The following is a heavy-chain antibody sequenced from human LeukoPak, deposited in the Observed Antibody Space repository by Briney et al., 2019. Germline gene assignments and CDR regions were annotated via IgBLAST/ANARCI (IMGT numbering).Heavy chain of an antibody. CDR1: GGSFSGSY. CDR2: INDSGNT. D-gene: IGHD3-10*01. J-gene: IGHJ6*03. V-gene: IGHV4-34*01. Sequence: SETLSLTCAAYGGSFSGSYWSWIRQPPGKGLEWIGEINDSGNTNYNPSLKSRVTISIDTSKNQFSLTLSSVTAADTAVYYCARRGGYYYGSGSYYNRAYYYYYYMDVWGKGTTVTISS. CDR3: ARRGGYYYGSGSYYNRAYYYYYYMDV.